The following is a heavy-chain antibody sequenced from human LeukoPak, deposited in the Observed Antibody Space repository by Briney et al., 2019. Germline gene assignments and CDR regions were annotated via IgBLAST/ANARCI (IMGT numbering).Heavy chain of an antibody. CDR2: IRSKANSYAT. V-gene: IGHV3-73*01. D-gene: IGHD6-13*01. J-gene: IGHJ4*02. Sequence: GGSLRLSCAASGFTFSNYWMHWVRQASGKGLEWVGRIRSKANSYATAYAASVKGRFTISRDDSKNTAYLQMNSLKTEDTAVYYCTRLSFGYSSSWGQGTLVTVSS. CDR1: GFTFSNYW. CDR3: TRLSFGYSSS.